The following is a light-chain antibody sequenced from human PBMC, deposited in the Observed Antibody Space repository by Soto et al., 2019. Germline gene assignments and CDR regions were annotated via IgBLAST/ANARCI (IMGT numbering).Light chain of an antibody. Sequence: IVMTQSPLSLPVTPGEPASISCRSSQSLLHSNGYNYLDWYLQKPGQSPQLLIYLGSNRASGAPDRFSGSGSGTDFTLKISRVEAEDVGVYYCMQALQTPYTFGQGTKLEIK. CDR2: LGS. J-gene: IGKJ2*01. CDR1: QSLLHSNGYNY. V-gene: IGKV2-28*01. CDR3: MQALQTPYT.